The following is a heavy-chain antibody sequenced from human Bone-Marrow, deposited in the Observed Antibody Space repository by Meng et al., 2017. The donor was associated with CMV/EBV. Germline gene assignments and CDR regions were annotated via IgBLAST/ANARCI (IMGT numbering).Heavy chain of an antibody. CDR2: VSYSGST. D-gene: IGHD6-6*01. CDR3: ARLSSSGLNFDY. J-gene: IGHJ4*02. CDR1: GGSIFNYY. V-gene: IGHV4-59*01. Sequence: SETLSLTCTVSGGSIFNYYWSWIRQPPGKGLEWIGYVSYSGSTNYNPSLNSRVTISLDTSKNQFSLKLSSVTAADTAVYYCARLSSSGLNFDYWGQGTLVTVSS.